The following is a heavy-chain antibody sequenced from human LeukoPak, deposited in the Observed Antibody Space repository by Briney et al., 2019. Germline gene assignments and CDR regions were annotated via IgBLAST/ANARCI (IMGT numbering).Heavy chain of an antibody. CDR1: GGSFSGYY. CDR2: INHSGCT. CDR3: ARADFGVFGHVY. D-gene: IGHD3-3*01. J-gene: IGHJ4*02. V-gene: IGHV4-34*01. Sequence: SETLSLTCAVYGGSFSGYYWSWIREPPGKGLEWIGEINHSGCTNYNPSLNSRVTISVDTSKNQVPLKLSSVTAADTAVYYCARADFGVFGHVYWGQRTLVTVSS.